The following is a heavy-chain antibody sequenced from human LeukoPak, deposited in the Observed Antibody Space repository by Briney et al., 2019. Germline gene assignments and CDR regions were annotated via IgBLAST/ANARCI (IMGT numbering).Heavy chain of an antibody. CDR1: GGSFSGYY. J-gene: IGHJ4*02. CDR2: IYYSGST. CDR3: ARAYDPSGYNDYSFDY. Sequence: SETLSLTCAVYGGSFSGYYWSWIRQPPGKGLEWIGNIYYSGSTYYNPSLKSRVTISVDTSKNQFSLKLRSVTAADTAVYYCARAYDPSGYNDYSFDYWGQGTLVTVSS. D-gene: IGHD3-22*01. V-gene: IGHV4-34*01.